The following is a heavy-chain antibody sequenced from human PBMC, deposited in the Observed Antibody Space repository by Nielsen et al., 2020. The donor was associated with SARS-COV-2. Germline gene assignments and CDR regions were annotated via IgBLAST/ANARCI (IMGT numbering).Heavy chain of an antibody. CDR2: ISWNSGSI. CDR3: ARGDFWSGYYFDL. CDR1: GFTFDDYV. J-gene: IGHJ4*01. D-gene: IGHD3-3*01. Sequence: GGSLRLSCAASGFTFDDYVMHWVRQAPGKGLEWVSGISWNSGSIGYADSVKGRFTISRDNAKNSLYLQMNSLRAEDTALYYCARGDFWSGYYFDLWGQGALVTVSS. V-gene: IGHV3-9*01.